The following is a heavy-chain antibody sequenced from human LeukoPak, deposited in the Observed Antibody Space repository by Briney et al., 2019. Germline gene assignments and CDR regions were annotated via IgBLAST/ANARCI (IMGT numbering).Heavy chain of an antibody. CDR3: ARTLPAGLAPYYVDY. Sequence: ASVKVSCKASGYTFTGYYMHWVRQAPGQGLEWMGWINPNSGGTNYAQKFQGRVTMTRDTSISTAYMELSRLRSDDTAVYYCARTLPAGLAPYYVDYWGQGTLVTVSS. D-gene: IGHD3-10*01. CDR2: INPNSGGT. J-gene: IGHJ4*02. CDR1: GYTFTGYY. V-gene: IGHV1-2*02.